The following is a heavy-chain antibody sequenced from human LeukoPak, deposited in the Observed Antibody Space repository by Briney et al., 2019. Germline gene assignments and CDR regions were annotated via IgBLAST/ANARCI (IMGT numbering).Heavy chain of an antibody. J-gene: IGHJ6*03. CDR1: GFTFSNFA. CDR3: AKEIGMIGEPYMDV. Sequence: PGGSLRLSCAASGFTFSNFAMSWVRQAPGKGLEWVSGIPSSGDSTYYADSVKGRFTISRDNSQSTLNLQMNSLRVEDTAVYYCAKEIGMIGEPYMDVWGKGTTVTVSS. V-gene: IGHV3-23*01. CDR2: IPSSGDST. D-gene: IGHD2-21*01.